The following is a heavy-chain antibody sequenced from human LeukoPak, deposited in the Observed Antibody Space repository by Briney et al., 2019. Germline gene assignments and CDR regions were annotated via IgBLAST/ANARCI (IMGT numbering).Heavy chain of an antibody. J-gene: IGHJ4*02. Sequence: AASVKVSCKASGGTFSSYAISWVRQAPGQGLEWMGRIIPIFGTANYAQKFQGRVTITTDESTSTAYMELSSLRSEDTAVYYCARMYSSNWYSPQWGQRTLVTVSS. CDR3: ARMYSSNWYSPQ. V-gene: IGHV1-69*05. D-gene: IGHD6-13*01. CDR2: IIPIFGTA. CDR1: GGTFSSYA.